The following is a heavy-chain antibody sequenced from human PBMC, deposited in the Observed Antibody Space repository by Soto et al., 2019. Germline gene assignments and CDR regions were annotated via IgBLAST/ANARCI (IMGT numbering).Heavy chain of an antibody. D-gene: IGHD3-22*01. V-gene: IGHV1-2*02. Sequence: ASVKVSCKASGYTFTGYYMHWVRQAPGQGLEWMGWINPNSGGTNYAQKFQGRVTMTRDTSISTACMELSRLRSDDTAVYYCARVNYYDSSGGGDYFDYWGQGTLVTVSS. CDR1: GYTFTGYY. CDR2: INPNSGGT. CDR3: ARVNYYDSSGGGDYFDY. J-gene: IGHJ4*02.